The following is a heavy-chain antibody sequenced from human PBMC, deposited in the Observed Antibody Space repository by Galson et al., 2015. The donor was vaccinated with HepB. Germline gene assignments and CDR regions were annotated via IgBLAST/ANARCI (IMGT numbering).Heavy chain of an antibody. V-gene: IGHV1-2*02. CDR2: IDPKSGGT. D-gene: IGHD3-10*01. J-gene: IGHJ5*02. CDR3: TRDAKLYYGTESYYISGWIDP. Sequence: SVKVSCKASGYSFTAYYIHWVRQAPGQGLEWMGWIDPKSGGTHYAQNFQDRVTMTRDTSIRTAFVEIVSLRSDDTAVYYCTRDAKLYYGTESYYISGWIDPWGQGTLVTVSS. CDR1: GYSFTAYY.